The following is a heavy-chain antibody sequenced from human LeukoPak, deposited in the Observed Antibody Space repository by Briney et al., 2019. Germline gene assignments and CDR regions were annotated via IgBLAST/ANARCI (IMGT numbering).Heavy chain of an antibody. D-gene: IGHD6-19*01. CDR3: AREMAVAGSGVIDS. Sequence: ASVKVSCKASGYTFTSYGLSWVRQAPGQGLEWMGWISTYNDNTHYAQKFQGRVTMTTDASTNTAYMELRSLRSDDTAVYYCAREMAVAGSGVIDSWGQGTLVTVSS. CDR2: ISTYNDNT. CDR1: GYTFTSYG. V-gene: IGHV1-18*01. J-gene: IGHJ4*02.